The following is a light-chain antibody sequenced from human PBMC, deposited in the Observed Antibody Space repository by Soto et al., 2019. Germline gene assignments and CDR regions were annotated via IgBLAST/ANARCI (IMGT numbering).Light chain of an antibody. J-gene: IGLJ1*01. CDR2: EVS. V-gene: IGLV2-8*01. Sequence: QSALTQPPSASGSPGQSVTISCTGTSSDVCAYNYVSWYQQLPGKAPKLIIYEVSKRPSGVPDRFSGSESGNTASLTVSGLQAEDEADYYCTSYAGTYSFFYVFGTGTKVT. CDR3: TSYAGTYSFFYV. CDR1: SSDVCAYNY.